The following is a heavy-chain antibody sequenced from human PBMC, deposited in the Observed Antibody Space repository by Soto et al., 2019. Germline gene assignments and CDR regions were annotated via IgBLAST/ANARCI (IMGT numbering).Heavy chain of an antibody. Sequence: QVQLVQSGAEVKKPGSSVKVSCKASGYTFPSYGITWVRQAPGQGLEWMGWISAYNGNTNYAQKIQDRVTMTTDTATRTANMELRSLRSDDTSVYFVGRAVGYSTDSRGCLDPWGQGNVVTFSS. D-gene: IGHD6-13*01. J-gene: IGHJ5*02. CDR2: ISAYNGNT. V-gene: IGHV1-18*01. CDR3: GRAVGYSTDSRGCLDP. CDR1: GYTFPSYG.